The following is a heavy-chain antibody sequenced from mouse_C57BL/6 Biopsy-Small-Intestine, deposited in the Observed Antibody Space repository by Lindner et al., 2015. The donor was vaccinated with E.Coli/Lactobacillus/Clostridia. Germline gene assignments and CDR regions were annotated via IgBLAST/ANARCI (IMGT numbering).Heavy chain of an antibody. V-gene: IGHV1-81*01. CDR2: ISAYNGNT. D-gene: IGHD2-4*01. Sequence: SVKVSCKASGYTFTSYGISWVRQAPGQGLEWMGWISAYNGNTNYAQKLQGRVTMTTDTSTSTAYMELRSLRSHDTAVYYCARDDYYDSSGYSHLDYWGQGTLVTVSS. CDR3: ARDDYYDSSGYSHLDY. J-gene: IGHJ4*01. CDR1: GYTFTSYG.